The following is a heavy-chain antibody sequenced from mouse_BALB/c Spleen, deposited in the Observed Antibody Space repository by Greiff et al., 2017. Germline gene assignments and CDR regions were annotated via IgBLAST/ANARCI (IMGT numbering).Heavy chain of an antibody. CDR1: GFTFSNYW. V-gene: IGHV6-6*02. D-gene: IGHD1-1*01. J-gene: IGHJ1*01. Sequence: EVHLVESGGGLVQPGGSMKLSCVASGFTFSNYWMNWVRQSPEKGLEWVAEIRLKSNNYATHYAESVKGRFTISRDDSKSSVYLQMNNLRAEDTGIYYCTRNYGRDWYFDVWGAGTTVTVSS. CDR2: IRLKSNNYAT. CDR3: TRNYGRDWYFDV.